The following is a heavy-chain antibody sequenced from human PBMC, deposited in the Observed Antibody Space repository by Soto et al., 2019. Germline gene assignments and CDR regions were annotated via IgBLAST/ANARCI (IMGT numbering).Heavy chain of an antibody. CDR3: ARGSSYYYDSGGYP. J-gene: IGHJ6*02. D-gene: IGHD3-22*01. CDR1: GGTFSSYA. Sequence: ASVKVSCKASGGTFSSYAISWVRQAPGQGLEWMGGIIPIFGTANYAQKFQGRVTITADESTSTAYMELSSLRSEDTAVYYCARGSSYYYDSGGYPWGQGTTVTISS. V-gene: IGHV1-69*13. CDR2: IIPIFGTA.